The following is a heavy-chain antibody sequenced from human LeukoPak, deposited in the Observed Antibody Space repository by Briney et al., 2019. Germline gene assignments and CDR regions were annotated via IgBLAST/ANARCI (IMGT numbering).Heavy chain of an antibody. CDR3: ARATLKAHRYFDWPNWFDP. CDR2: ISAYNGNT. J-gene: IGHJ5*02. V-gene: IGHV1-18*01. D-gene: IGHD3-9*01. CDR1: GGTFTNYA. Sequence: ASVKVSCKASGGTFTNYAISWVRQAPGQGLEWMGWISAYNGNTNYAQKLQGRVTMTTDTSTSTAYMELRSLRSDDTAVYYCARATLKAHRYFDWPNWFDPWGQGTLVTVSS.